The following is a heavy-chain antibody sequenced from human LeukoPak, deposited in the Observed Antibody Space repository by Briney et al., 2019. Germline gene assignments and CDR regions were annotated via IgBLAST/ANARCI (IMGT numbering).Heavy chain of an antibody. CDR3: ARDSMGSSHHYYGMDV. CDR2: IYYSGST. J-gene: IGHJ6*02. D-gene: IGHD6-6*01. Sequence: PSQTLSLTCTVSGGSISSGGYYWSWIRQHPGKGLEWIGHIYYSGSTYYNPSLKSRVTISVDTSKNQFSLKLSSVTAADTAVYYCARDSMGSSHHYYGMDVWGQGTTVTVSS. CDR1: GGSISSGGYY. V-gene: IGHV4-31*03.